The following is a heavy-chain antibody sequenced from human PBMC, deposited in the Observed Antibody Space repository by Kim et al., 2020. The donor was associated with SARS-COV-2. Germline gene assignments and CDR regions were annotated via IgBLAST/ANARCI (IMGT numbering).Heavy chain of an antibody. D-gene: IGHD3-9*01. V-gene: IGHV3-20*04. CDR3: ARGPDILTGPIDL. J-gene: IGHJ5*02. CDR1: GFTFKEYG. CDR2: ITWNGGVT. Sequence: GGSLRLSCGTSGFTFKEYGMTWVRQVPGEGLECVAAITWNGGVTGYADSVKGRFIISRDNANNFLYLQMYSLRVEDTAFYYCARGPDILTGPIDLWGQGTLVTVSS.